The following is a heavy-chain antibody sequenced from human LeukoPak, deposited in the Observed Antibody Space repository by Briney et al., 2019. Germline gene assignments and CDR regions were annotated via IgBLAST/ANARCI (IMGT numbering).Heavy chain of an antibody. Sequence: GGSLRLSCTTSGFTFGDYAMSWVRQAPGKGLEWVGFIRSKAYGGTTEYAASVKGRFTISRDDSKNIAYLQMNSLKTEDTAVYYCTSSFGQLSFFVYWGQGTLVTVSS. CDR2: IRSKAYGGTT. CDR3: TSSFGQLSFFVY. V-gene: IGHV3-49*04. CDR1: GFTFGDYA. D-gene: IGHD3-10*01. J-gene: IGHJ4*02.